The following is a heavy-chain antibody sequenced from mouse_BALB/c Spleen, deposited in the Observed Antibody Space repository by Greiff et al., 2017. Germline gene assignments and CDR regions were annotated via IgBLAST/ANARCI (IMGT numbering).Heavy chain of an antibody. Sequence: VQLQQSGPGLVAPSQSLSITCTVSGFSLTDYGVSWIRQPPGKGLEWLGVIWGGGSTYYNSALKSRLSISKDNSKSQVFLKMNSLQTDDTAMYYCAKHTTVVVYYYAMDYWGQGTSVTVSS. CDR3: AKHTTVVVYYYAMDY. CDR1: GFSLTDYG. J-gene: IGHJ4*01. CDR2: IWGGGST. D-gene: IGHD1-1*01. V-gene: IGHV2-6-5*01.